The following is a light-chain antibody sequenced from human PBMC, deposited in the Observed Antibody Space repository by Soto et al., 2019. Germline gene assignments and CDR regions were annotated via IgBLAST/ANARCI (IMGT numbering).Light chain of an antibody. Sequence: EIVMTQSPATLSVSPGERATLSCRASQSVSSNLAWYQQKPGQAPRLLIYGASTRATGIPARFSGSGSGTELTLTISSLQSEDFAVYYCQQYNNWPALTFGGGTKVDIK. CDR2: GAS. CDR3: QQYNNWPALT. V-gene: IGKV3-15*01. CDR1: QSVSSN. J-gene: IGKJ4*01.